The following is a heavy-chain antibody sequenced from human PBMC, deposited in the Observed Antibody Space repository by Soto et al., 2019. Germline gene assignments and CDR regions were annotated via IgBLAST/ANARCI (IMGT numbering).Heavy chain of an antibody. J-gene: IGHJ4*02. D-gene: IGHD5-12*01. CDR2: MSSDGGNT. CDR1: GFTFSDYT. Sequence: QVQLVESGGGVVQPGRSLRLSCAVSGFTFSDYTMHWVRQAPGKELEWVALMSSDGGNTHYTDSVKGRFTISRDNSKNTLYLQMDSLRPEDTTVYYCARDYGDGYYYFDLWGQGTLVTVSS. V-gene: IGHV3-30-3*01. CDR3: ARDYGDGYYYFDL.